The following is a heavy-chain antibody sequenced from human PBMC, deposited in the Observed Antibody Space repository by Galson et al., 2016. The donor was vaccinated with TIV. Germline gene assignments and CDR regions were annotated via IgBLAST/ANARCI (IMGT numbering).Heavy chain of an antibody. CDR1: GGSLGDYY. CDR2: ISHGGST. Sequence: ETLSLTCAVYGGSLGDYYWSWIRQPPGKGLEWIGEISHGGSTYYNPSLKSRVTISIDTSKNQFSLKLSSVTAADTAVYYCARGRGNYYDGSAYYFNYWGQGTLVTVSS. J-gene: IGHJ4*02. CDR3: ARGRGNYYDGSAYYFNY. V-gene: IGHV4-34*01. D-gene: IGHD3-22*01.